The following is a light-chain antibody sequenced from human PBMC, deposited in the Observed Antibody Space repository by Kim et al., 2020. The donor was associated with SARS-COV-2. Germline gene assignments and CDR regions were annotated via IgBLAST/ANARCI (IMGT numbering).Light chain of an antibody. CDR1: LSNSGRNT. J-gene: IGLJ2*01. V-gene: IGLV1-44*01. CDR3: AAWDDNLNGVG. CDR2: GYN. Sequence: GQRVTGLSSGSLSNSGRNTVNWWQRFPGTAPKLLIFGYNQRPSGVPARFSGSKSGTSASLAISGLQSEDEADYYCAAWDDNLNGVGFGGGTQLTVL.